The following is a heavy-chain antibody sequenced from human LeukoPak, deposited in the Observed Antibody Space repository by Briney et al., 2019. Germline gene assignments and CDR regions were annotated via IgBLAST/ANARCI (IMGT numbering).Heavy chain of an antibody. V-gene: IGHV3-21*01. J-gene: IGHJ4*02. CDR2: ISSSSSYI. CDR1: GFTFSSYS. Sequence: GGSLRLSCAASGFTFSSYSMNWVRQAPGKGLEWVSSISSSSSYIYYADSVKGRFTISRDNAKNSLYLQVNSLRTEDTAVYYCAREYCSSTSCEEDYWGQGTLVTVSS. CDR3: AREYCSSTSCEEDY. D-gene: IGHD2-2*01.